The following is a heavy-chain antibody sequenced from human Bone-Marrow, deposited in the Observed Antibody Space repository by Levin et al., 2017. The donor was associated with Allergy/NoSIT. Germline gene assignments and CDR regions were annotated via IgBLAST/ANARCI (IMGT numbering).Heavy chain of an antibody. CDR2: ISYDGSNK. D-gene: IGHD3-10*01. Sequence: GGSLRLSCAVSGFTFSSYTMNWVRQAPGKGLEWVSVISYDGSNKYYTDSVRGRFTISRDNSKNTLYLQMNSLKPEDTAVYYCARDLTDPISMVRGVRDRIHYYYAMDVWGQGTTVTVSS. CDR3: ARDLTDPISMVRGVRDRIHYYYAMDV. V-gene: IGHV3-30*04. J-gene: IGHJ6*02. CDR1: GFTFSSYT.